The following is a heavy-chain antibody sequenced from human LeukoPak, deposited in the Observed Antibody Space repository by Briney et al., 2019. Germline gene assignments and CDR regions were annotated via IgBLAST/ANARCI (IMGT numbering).Heavy chain of an antibody. J-gene: IGHJ4*02. CDR1: GGYISSSSYY. CDR3: ASRGTYYYDSSGYYFDY. CDR2: IYYSGST. D-gene: IGHD3-22*01. Sequence: SETLARTCTVSGGYISSSSYYWGWLRQPPGKGLEWIGSIYYSGSTYYNPSLKSRVTISVDTSKNQFSLKLSSVTAADTAVYYCASRGTYYYDSSGYYFDYWGQGTLVTVSS. V-gene: IGHV4-39*01.